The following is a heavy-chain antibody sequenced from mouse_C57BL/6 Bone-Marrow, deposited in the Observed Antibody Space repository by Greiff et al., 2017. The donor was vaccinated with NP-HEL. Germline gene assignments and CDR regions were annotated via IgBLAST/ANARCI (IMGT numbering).Heavy chain of an antibody. J-gene: IGHJ2*01. Sequence: QVQLKQSGAELVRPGASVKLSCKASGYTFTSYGISWVKQRTGQGLEWIGEIYPRSGNTYYNEKFKGKATLTADKSSSTAYMELRSLTSEDSAVYFCARGYYGDSYETGVFDYWGQGTTLTVSS. V-gene: IGHV1-81*01. CDR3: ARGYYGDSYETGVFDY. D-gene: IGHD1-1*01. CDR2: IYPRSGNT. CDR1: GYTFTSYG.